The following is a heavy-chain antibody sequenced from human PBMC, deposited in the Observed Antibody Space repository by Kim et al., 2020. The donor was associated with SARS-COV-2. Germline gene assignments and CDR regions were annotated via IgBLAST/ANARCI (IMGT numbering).Heavy chain of an antibody. CDR1: GYTFTSYA. Sequence: ASVKVSCKASGYTFTSYAMNWVRQAPGQGLEWMGWINTNTVNPTYAQGFTGRFVFSLDTSVSTAYLQISSLKAEDTAVYYCARDPSVITIFGVVIIEPYYFDYWGQGTLVTVSS. CDR2: INTNTVNP. V-gene: IGHV7-4-1*02. J-gene: IGHJ4*02. CDR3: ARDPSVITIFGVVIIEPYYFDY. D-gene: IGHD3-3*01.